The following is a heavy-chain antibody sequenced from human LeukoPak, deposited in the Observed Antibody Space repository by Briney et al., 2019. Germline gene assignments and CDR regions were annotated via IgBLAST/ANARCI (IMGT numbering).Heavy chain of an antibody. Sequence: SETLSLTCAVYGGSFSGYYWSWIRQPPGEGLEWIGEINHSGSTNYNPSLKSRVTISVDTSKNQFSLKLSSVTAADTAVYYCARGGRGGIVATIVYWGQGTLVTVSS. CDR3: ARGGRGGIVATIVY. D-gene: IGHD5-12*01. CDR2: INHSGST. J-gene: IGHJ4*02. CDR1: GGSFSGYY. V-gene: IGHV4-34*01.